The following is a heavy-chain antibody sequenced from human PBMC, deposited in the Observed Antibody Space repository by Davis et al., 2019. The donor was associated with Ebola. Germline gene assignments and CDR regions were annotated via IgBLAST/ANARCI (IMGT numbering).Heavy chain of an antibody. CDR3: ARDWYYYDSSGYYPLGY. J-gene: IGHJ4*02. Sequence: ASVKVSCKASGYTFTGYYMHWVRQAPGQGLEWMGIINPSGGSTSYAQKFQGRVTMTEDTSTDTAYMELSSLRSEDTAVYYCARDWYYYDSSGYYPLGYWGQGTLVTVSS. V-gene: IGHV1-46*01. CDR2: INPSGGST. D-gene: IGHD3-22*01. CDR1: GYTFTGYY.